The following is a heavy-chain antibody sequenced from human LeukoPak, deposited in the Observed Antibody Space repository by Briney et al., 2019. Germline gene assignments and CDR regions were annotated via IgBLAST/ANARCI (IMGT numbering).Heavy chain of an antibody. V-gene: IGHV4-39*01. J-gene: IGHJ4*02. Sequence: SETLSLTCTVSGGSISSSSYYWGWIRQPPGKGLEWIGSIYYSGSTYYNPSLKSRVTISVDTSKNQFSLKLSSVTAADTAVYYCARPVDSYFDYWGQGTLVAHSS. CDR1: GGSISSSSYY. CDR3: ARPVDSYFDY. CDR2: IYYSGST. D-gene: IGHD3/OR15-3a*01.